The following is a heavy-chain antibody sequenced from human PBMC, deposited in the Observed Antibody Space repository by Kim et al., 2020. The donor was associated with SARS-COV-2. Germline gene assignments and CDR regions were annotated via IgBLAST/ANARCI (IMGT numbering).Heavy chain of an antibody. V-gene: IGHV3-23*03. CDR3: AGFPNYYGMDV. CDR2: IYSGGSST. J-gene: IGHJ6*02. CDR1: GFTFSSYA. Sequence: GGSLRLSCAASGFTFSSYAMSWVRQAPGKGLEWVSVIYSGGSSTYYADSVKGRFTISRDNSKNTLYLQMNSLRSEDTAVYYCAGFPNYYGMDVWGQGTTV.